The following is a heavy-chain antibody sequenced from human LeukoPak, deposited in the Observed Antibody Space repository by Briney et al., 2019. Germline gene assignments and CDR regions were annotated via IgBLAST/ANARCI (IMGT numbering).Heavy chain of an antibody. CDR3: ARHSTSHSSDAFDI. CDR2: IYAGDSDT. D-gene: IGHD6-6*01. Sequence: KAGESLQISCKAFGYFFSNYWIGWVRQLPGKGLEWMGIIYAGDSDTRYSPSFQGQVTISVDKSITTAYLQWNSLKASDSAIYYCARHSTSHSSDAFDIWGQGTLVIVSS. CDR1: GYFFSNYW. J-gene: IGHJ3*02. V-gene: IGHV5-51*01.